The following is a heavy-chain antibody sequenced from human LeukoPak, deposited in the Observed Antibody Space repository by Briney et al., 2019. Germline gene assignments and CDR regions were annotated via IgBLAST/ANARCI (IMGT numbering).Heavy chain of an antibody. V-gene: IGHV3-48*01. Sequence: GGSLRLSCAASGFSFSDYNMNWVRQAPGKGLEWISYISSTRPTIYYAASVQGRFTISRDDAKSSLYLQMNSLRVEDTAVYYCARVHTARSEDVWGKGTTVTVSS. J-gene: IGHJ6*04. D-gene: IGHD5-18*01. CDR3: ARVHTARSEDV. CDR2: ISSTRPTI. CDR1: GFSFSDYN.